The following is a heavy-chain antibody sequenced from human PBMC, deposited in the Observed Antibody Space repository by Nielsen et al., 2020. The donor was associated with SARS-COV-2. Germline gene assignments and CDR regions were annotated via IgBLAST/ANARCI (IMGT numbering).Heavy chain of an antibody. J-gene: IGHJ4*01. D-gene: IGHD3-10*01. CDR2: ISGSGDRATSA. Sequence: GESLKISCTASGFTFSNYPMSWVRQAQGKGLEWVSGISGSGDRATSAHYADSVKGRFTISRDNSKNTVFLQMNSLRAEDTALYYCAKGFGETFDSWGHGSLVTVSS. V-gene: IGHV3-23*01. CDR1: GFTFSNYP. CDR3: AKGFGETFDS.